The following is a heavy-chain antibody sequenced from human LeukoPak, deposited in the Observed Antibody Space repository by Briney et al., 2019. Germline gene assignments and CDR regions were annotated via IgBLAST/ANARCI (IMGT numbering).Heavy chain of an antibody. D-gene: IGHD4-17*01. CDR2: INHSGST. Sequence: PSETLSLTCAVYGGSFSGYYWSWIRQPPGKGLEWIGEINHSGSTNYNPSLKSRVTISVDTSKNQFSLKLSSVTAADTAVYYCARGPGDTVATTFDYWGQGTLVTVSS. CDR1: GGSFSGYY. V-gene: IGHV4-34*01. CDR3: ARGPGDTVATTFDY. J-gene: IGHJ4*02.